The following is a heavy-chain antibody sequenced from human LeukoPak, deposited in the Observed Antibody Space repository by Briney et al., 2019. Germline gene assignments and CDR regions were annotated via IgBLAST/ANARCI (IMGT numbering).Heavy chain of an antibody. CDR2: ISSSSSYI. D-gene: IGHD6-19*01. CDR1: GFTFSTFT. V-gene: IGHV3-21*01. Sequence: GGSLRLSCAASGFTFSTFTMNWVRQAPGKGLEWVSCISSSSSYIYYADSVKGRFTISRDNAKNSLYLQMNGLRAEDTAVYYCARVWTGQWPPHYYYMDVWGKGTTVTISS. J-gene: IGHJ6*03. CDR3: ARVWTGQWPPHYYYMDV.